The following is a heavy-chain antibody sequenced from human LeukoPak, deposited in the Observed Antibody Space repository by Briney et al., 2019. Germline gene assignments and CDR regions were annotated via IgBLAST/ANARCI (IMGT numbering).Heavy chain of an antibody. CDR3: ASLVIAAADNWFDP. CDR2: IDHSGNT. Sequence: KPSETLSLTCTVSGGSISSYYWSWIRQPPGKGLEWIGYIDHSGNTNYKPSLKSRVTMSANTSKNQFSLKLGSVTAADTAVYYCASLVIAAADNWFDPWGQGTLVTVSS. CDR1: GGSISSYY. J-gene: IGHJ5*02. V-gene: IGHV4-59*01. D-gene: IGHD6-13*01.